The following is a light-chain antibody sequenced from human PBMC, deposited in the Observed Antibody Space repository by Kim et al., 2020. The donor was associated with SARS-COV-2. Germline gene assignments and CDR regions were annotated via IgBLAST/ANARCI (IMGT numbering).Light chain of an antibody. CDR1: QSVTSSY. J-gene: IGKJ2*01. CDR3: QQYGSSVYT. Sequence: EIVLTQSPGTLSLSPGERAPLSCRASQSVTSSYLAWYQQKAGQAPRLLIYGASSRATGIPDRFSGSGSGTDFTLTISRLEPEDFAVYYCQQYGSSVYTFGQGTKLEI. V-gene: IGKV3-20*01. CDR2: GAS.